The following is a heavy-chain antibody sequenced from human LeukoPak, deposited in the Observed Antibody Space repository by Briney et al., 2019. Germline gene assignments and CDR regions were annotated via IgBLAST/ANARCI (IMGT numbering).Heavy chain of an antibody. CDR1: GYTFTDYS. CDR3: ATSRVRLYYFDL. J-gene: IGHJ4*02. Sequence: ASVKVSCKASGYTFTDYSMHWVRQAPGQGLEWMGWISPNSGATNYAQNFQSRVTMTRDTSISTAYMELSRLGPDDTAVYYCATSRVRLYYFDLWGQGTLVTVSS. CDR2: ISPNSGAT. D-gene: IGHD5/OR15-5a*01. V-gene: IGHV1-2*02.